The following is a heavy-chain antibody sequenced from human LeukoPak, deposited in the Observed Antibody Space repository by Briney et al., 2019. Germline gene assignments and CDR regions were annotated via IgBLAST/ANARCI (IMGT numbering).Heavy chain of an antibody. J-gene: IGHJ4*02. V-gene: IGHV3-9*01. CDR3: AKGATYDSSGYSDY. CDR2: ISWNSGSI. Sequence: GGSLRLSCAASGFTFDDYAMHWVRQAPGKGLEWVSGISWNSGSIGYADSVKGRFTISRDNAKNSLYLQMNSLRAEDTALYYCAKGATYDSSGYSDYWGQGTLVTVSS. CDR1: GFTFDDYA. D-gene: IGHD3-22*01.